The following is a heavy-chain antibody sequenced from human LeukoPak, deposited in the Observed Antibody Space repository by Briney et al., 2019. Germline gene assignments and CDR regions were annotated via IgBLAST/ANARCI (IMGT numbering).Heavy chain of an antibody. D-gene: IGHD6-13*01. CDR2: ITGTT. Sequence: PGRSLRLSCAASGFTFSSYAMSWVRQAPGKGLQWVSTITGTTHYADSVRGRFTISRDNSKNILYLQMNSLSTEDTAIYYCAKAFREYGSSTYSSFDIWGQGTMVTVSS. J-gene: IGHJ3*02. CDR3: AKAFREYGSSTYSSFDI. V-gene: IGHV3-23*01. CDR1: GFTFSSYA.